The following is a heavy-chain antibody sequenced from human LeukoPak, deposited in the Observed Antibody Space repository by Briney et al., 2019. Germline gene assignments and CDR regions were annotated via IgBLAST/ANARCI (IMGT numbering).Heavy chain of an antibody. D-gene: IGHD5-24*01. Sequence: PSETLSFTCAVYGGSFSGYYWSWIRQPPGKGLEWIGEINHSGSTNYNPSLKSRVTISVDTSKNQFSLKLSSVTAADTAVYYCARGGVEMAYNYFDSWGQETLVTVPS. J-gene: IGHJ4*02. V-gene: IGHV4-34*01. CDR2: INHSGST. CDR3: ARGGVEMAYNYFDS. CDR1: GGSFSGYY.